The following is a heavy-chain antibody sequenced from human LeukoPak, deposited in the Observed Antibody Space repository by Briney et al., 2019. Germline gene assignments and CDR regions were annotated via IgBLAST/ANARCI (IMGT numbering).Heavy chain of an antibody. Sequence: GASVKVSCKASGGTFSSYAISWVRQASGQGLEWMGGIIPIFGTANYAQKFQGRVTITADESTSTAYMELSSLRSEDTAVYYCARVGNLVYNWFDPWGQGTLVTVSS. CDR3: ARVGNLVYNWFDP. V-gene: IGHV1-69*13. CDR1: GGTFSSYA. D-gene: IGHD3-16*01. J-gene: IGHJ5*02. CDR2: IIPIFGTA.